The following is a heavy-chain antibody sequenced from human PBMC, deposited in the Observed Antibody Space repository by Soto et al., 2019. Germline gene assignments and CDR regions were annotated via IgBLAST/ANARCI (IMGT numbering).Heavy chain of an antibody. CDR3: ARGPTDYYDNSANYFLDY. Sequence: QVQLVQSGAEVKKPGASVKVSCKASGYTFITYGVSWVRQAPGQGLDWLGWISTYNGINRYAERLQGRVTMTTDTTTNTAYMEPRNLRSDDTAVYYCARGPTDYYDNSANYFLDYWGQGTLVTVSS. J-gene: IGHJ4*02. CDR2: ISTYNGIN. V-gene: IGHV1-18*01. D-gene: IGHD3-22*01. CDR1: GYTFITYG.